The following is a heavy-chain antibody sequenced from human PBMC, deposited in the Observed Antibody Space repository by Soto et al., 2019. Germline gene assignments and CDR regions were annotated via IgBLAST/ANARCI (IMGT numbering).Heavy chain of an antibody. D-gene: IGHD5-12*01. CDR3: ARSGYDTTPNFDY. CDR1: GGTFSSYA. Sequence: SVKVSCKASGGTFSSYAISWVRQAPGQGLEWMGGIIPIFGTANYAQKFQGRVTITADESTSTAYMELSSLRSEDTAVYYCARSGYDTTPNFDYWGQGTLVTVSS. CDR2: IIPIFGTA. V-gene: IGHV1-69*13. J-gene: IGHJ4*02.